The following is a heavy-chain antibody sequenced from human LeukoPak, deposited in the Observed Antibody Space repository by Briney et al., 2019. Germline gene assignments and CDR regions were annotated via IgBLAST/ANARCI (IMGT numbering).Heavy chain of an antibody. V-gene: IGHV4-59*11. D-gene: IGHD4-17*01. CDR2: ISYIGST. J-gene: IGHJ3*02. CDR3: ARDPTTVTKGLDI. Sequence: PSETRSLTCTVSGGSFSSHYWSWIRQPPGKGLEWIGYISYIGSTDYNPSLKSRVTISVDTSKNQFSLKLSSVTAADTAVYYCARDPTTVTKGLDIWGQGTMVTVSS. CDR1: GGSFSSHY.